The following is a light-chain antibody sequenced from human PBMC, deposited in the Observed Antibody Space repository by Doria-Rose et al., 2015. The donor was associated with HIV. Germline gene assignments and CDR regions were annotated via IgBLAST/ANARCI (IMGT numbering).Light chain of an antibody. CDR2: DGS. CDR3: HQYGTSWT. J-gene: IGKJ1*01. CDR1: QSFSSTY. Sequence: TQSPGTLSLSPGERATLSCRASQSFSSTYLAWYQQKPGHAPSLLIYDGSTRATGIPDRFSASGSGTDFTLTINRLEPEDFALYYCHQYGTSWTFGQGTKVGI. V-gene: IGKV3-20*01.